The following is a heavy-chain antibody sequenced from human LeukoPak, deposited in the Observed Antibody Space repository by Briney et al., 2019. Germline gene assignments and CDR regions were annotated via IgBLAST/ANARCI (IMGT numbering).Heavy chain of an antibody. CDR1: GYSISSGYY. CDR2: IYHSGGT. J-gene: IGHJ6*03. D-gene: IGHD3-3*01. CDR3: ARGLYVLRFLEWLSSYMDV. V-gene: IGHV4-38-2*01. Sequence: SETLSLTCAVSGYSISSGYYWGWIRQPPGKGLEWIGSIYHSGGTYYNPSLKSRVTISVDTSKNQFSLKLSSVTAADTAVYYCARGLYVLRFLEWLSSYMDVWGKGTTVTVSS.